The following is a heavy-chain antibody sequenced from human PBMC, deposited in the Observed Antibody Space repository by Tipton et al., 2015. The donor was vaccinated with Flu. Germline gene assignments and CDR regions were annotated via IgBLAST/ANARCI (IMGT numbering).Heavy chain of an antibody. Sequence: QSGAEVKKPGASVKVSCKASGYTFTGYYMHWVRQAPGQGLEWMGWINPNSGGTNYAQKFQGWVTMTRDTSISTAYMELSRLRSGDTAVYYCAREAYYDFWSGKGRYMDVWGKGTTVTVSS. D-gene: IGHD3-3*01. CDR1: GYTFTGYY. CDR2: INPNSGGT. J-gene: IGHJ6*03. V-gene: IGHV1-2*04. CDR3: AREAYYDFWSGKGRYMDV.